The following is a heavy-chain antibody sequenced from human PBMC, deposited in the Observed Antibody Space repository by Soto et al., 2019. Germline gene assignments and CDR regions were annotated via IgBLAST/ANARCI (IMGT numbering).Heavy chain of an antibody. Sequence: SETLSLTCTVSGGSISSGGYYWGWIRQHPGKGLEWIGYIYYSGSTYYNPSLKSRVTISVDTSKNQFSLKLSSVTAADTAVYYCARGAHSYGFYYYYYGMDVWGQGTTVTVSS. CDR2: IYYSGST. J-gene: IGHJ6*02. CDR3: ARGAHSYGFYYYYYGMDV. CDR1: GGSISSGGYY. D-gene: IGHD5-18*01. V-gene: IGHV4-31*03.